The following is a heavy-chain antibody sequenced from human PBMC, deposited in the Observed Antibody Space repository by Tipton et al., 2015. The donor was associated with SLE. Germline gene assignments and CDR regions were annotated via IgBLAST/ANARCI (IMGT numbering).Heavy chain of an antibody. CDR1: GGSISSYY. D-gene: IGHD2-15*01. J-gene: IGHJ4*02. CDR3: AGAWQGYCSGGTCYVLDY. CDR2: IYTSGST. Sequence: TLSLTCTVSGGSISSYYWSWIRQPAGKGLEWIGRIYTSGSTNYNPPLKSRVTMSVDTSKNQFSLKLRSVTAADTAVYYCAGAWQGYCSGGTCYVLDYWGQGTLVTVSS. V-gene: IGHV4-4*07.